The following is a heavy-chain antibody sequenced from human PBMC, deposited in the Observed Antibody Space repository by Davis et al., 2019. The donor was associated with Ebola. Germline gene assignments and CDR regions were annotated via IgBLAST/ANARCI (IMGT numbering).Heavy chain of an antibody. CDR2: IHYLGNT. J-gene: IGHJ6*02. D-gene: IGHD4-17*01. CDR1: GSSISSGYY. Sequence: GSLRLSCTVSGSSISSGYYWGWIRQPPGKGLEWIGNIHYLGNTNYNPSLKSRVTMSVDTSKNQFSLKLSSVTAADTAVYYCARGNYGDYIVLYYYNMDVWGQGTTVTVSS. V-gene: IGHV4-38-2*02. CDR3: ARGNYGDYIVLYYYNMDV.